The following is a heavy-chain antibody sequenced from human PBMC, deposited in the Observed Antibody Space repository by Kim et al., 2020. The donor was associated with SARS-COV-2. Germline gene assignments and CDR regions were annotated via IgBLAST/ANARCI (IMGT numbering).Heavy chain of an antibody. V-gene: IGHV3-21*01. CDR2: ISSSSSYI. J-gene: IGHJ4*02. Sequence: GGSLRLSCAASGFTFSSYSMNWVRQAPGKGLEWVSSISSSSSYIYYADSVKGRFTISRDNAKNSLYLQMNSLRAEDTAVYYFARCLTVTPQTYNCFDYWGQGTLVTVSS. CDR3: ARCLTVTPQTYNCFDY. D-gene: IGHD4-17*01. CDR1: GFTFSSYS.